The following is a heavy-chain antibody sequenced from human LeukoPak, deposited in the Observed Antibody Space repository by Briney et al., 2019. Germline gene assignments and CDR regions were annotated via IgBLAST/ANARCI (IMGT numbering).Heavy chain of an antibody. CDR3: ARGYGENYLNY. Sequence: GGSLRLSCEASGFTFNSYAMHGVRQVPGKGLQCVAFILYDGSDKYYADSVKGLFTISRDNYNNQMSLQLNSLIPDDMAVYYCARGYGENYLNYWGRGPLVTV. CDR2: ILYDGSDK. J-gene: IGHJ4*02. CDR1: GFTFNSYA. D-gene: IGHD4/OR15-4a*01. V-gene: IGHV3-30*02.